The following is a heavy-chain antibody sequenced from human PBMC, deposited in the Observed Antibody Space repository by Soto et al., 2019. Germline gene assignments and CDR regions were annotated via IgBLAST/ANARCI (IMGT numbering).Heavy chain of an antibody. Sequence: SETLSLTCAVSGGSFTSNNWWTWVRQPPGQGLEWIGEIYRTGSTNYNPSHKSRVTISLDKSENQFSLKVTSLTAADTAVYYCASRDPGTSVDYWGQGTLVTVPQ. D-gene: IGHD1-7*01. V-gene: IGHV4-4*02. CDR2: IYRTGST. CDR3: ASRDPGTSVDY. J-gene: IGHJ4*02. CDR1: GGSFTSNNW.